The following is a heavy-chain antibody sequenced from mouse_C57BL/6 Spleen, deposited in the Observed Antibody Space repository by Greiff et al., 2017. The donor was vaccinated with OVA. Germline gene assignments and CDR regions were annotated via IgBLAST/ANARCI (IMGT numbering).Heavy chain of an antibody. CDR2: INPNNGGT. CDR3: ARGRFRRAMDY. Sequence: EVQLQQSGPELVKPGASVKIPCKASGYTFTDYNMDWVKQSHGKSLEWIGDINPNNGGTIYNQKFKGKATLTVDKSSSTAYMELRSLTSEDTAVYYCARGRFRRAMDYWGQGTSVTVSS. J-gene: IGHJ4*01. V-gene: IGHV1-18*01. CDR1: GYTFTDYN.